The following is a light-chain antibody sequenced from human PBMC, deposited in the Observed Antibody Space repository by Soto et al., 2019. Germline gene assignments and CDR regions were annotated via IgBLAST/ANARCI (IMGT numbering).Light chain of an antibody. CDR1: ISDIGLYKF. J-gene: IGLJ2*01. V-gene: IGLV2-14*03. CDR2: DVS. CDR3: TSYTTDSILVF. Sequence: QSALTQPASVSGSPGQSITISCTGTISDIGLYKFVSWYQHHPGKAPKLIIYDVSSRASGISTRFSGSKSGNTASLTISGLQAEDEADYYCTSYTTDSILVFFGGGTKLTVL.